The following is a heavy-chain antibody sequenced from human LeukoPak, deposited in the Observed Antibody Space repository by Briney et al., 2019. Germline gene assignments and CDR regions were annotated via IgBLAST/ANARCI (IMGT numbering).Heavy chain of an antibody. V-gene: IGHV3-7*01. Sequence: PGGSLRLSCAASGFTFSSYWMTWVRQAPGKGLEWVANMRQDGNEKYYVDSVRGRFTISRDNAKNSLYLQMNSLRAEDTAVYYCARDSPENFAFDLWGQGTMVTVSS. CDR2: MRQDGNEK. CDR1: GFTFSSYW. CDR3: ARDSPENFAFDL. J-gene: IGHJ3*01. D-gene: IGHD1-7*01.